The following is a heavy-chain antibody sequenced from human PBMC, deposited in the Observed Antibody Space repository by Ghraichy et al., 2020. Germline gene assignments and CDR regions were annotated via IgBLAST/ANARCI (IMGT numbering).Heavy chain of an antibody. CDR2: IKQDGSEK. V-gene: IGHV3-7*03. J-gene: IGHJ5*02. Sequence: GGSLRLSCAASGFTFSNYWMSWVRQAPGKGLEWVANIKQDGSEKYYVDSVKGRFTISRDNAKNSLYLQMNSLRAEDTAVYYCARVTEIAVALSWFDPWGQGTLVTVSS. D-gene: IGHD6-19*01. CDR1: GFTFSNYW. CDR3: ARVTEIAVALSWFDP.